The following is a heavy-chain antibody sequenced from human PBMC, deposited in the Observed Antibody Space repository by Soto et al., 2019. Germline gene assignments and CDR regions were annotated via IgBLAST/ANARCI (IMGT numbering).Heavy chain of an antibody. CDR1: GFTFSNYA. Sequence: EAQLLESGGGLVQPGGSLRLSCAASGFTFSNYAMNWVRQAPGKGLEWVSGISGGSGDSTFYADSVKGRFTISRDNSKSTLYLQMNSLRAEDTAVYYCARSRDGYSFYFYYGMDVWGQGTTVTVSS. D-gene: IGHD4-4*01. J-gene: IGHJ6*02. CDR3: ARSRDGYSFYFYYGMDV. V-gene: IGHV3-23*01. CDR2: ISGGSGDST.